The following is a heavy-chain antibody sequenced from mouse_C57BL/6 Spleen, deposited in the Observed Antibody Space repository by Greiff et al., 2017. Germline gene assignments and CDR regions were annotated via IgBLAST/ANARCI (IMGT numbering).Heavy chain of an antibody. D-gene: IGHD1-1*01. Sequence: VQLQQSGAELVKPGASVKLSCTASGFNIKDSYMHWVKQRTEQGLEWIGRIDPEDGETKYAPKFPGKATITADTSYNTAYLQLSSLTSEDTAVYYCARSAYGSRWGAYFDYWGQGTTLTVSS. J-gene: IGHJ2*01. CDR3: ARSAYGSRWGAYFDY. CDR1: GFNIKDSY. V-gene: IGHV14-2*01. CDR2: IDPEDGET.